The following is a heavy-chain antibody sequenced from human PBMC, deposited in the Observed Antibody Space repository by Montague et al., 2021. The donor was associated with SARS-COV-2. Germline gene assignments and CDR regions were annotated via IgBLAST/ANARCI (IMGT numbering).Heavy chain of an antibody. D-gene: IGHD3-10*01. CDR1: GDSITNHY. CDR2: MHFTGKT. Sequence: SETLSLTCSVSGDSITNHYWSWTRQPAGKGLEWIGRMHFTGKTNFSPFFSSRLTMSADTSKNQFSLELTSVTAADTAIYFCARDRFDFGAGRQGTIDFWGQGTLVTVSS. CDR3: ARDRFDFGAGRQGTIDF. J-gene: IGHJ4*02. V-gene: IGHV4-4*07.